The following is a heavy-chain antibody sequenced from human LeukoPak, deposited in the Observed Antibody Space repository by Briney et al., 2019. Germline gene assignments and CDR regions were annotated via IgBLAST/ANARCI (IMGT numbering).Heavy chain of an antibody. J-gene: IGHJ3*02. Sequence: ASVKVSCKASGYTFTNYAMNWVRQAPGQGLEWMGWIHPSTGNPTYAQDFTGRFVFSLDTSVSTTYLQISSLKAEDTAVYYCARAGIVGAYAFDIWGQGTMVTVSS. V-gene: IGHV7-4-1*02. CDR2: IHPSTGNP. D-gene: IGHD1-26*01. CDR1: GYTFTNYA. CDR3: ARAGIVGAYAFDI.